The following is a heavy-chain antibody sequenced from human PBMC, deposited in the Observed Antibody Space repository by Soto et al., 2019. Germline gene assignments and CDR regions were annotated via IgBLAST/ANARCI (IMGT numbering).Heavy chain of an antibody. CDR2: IIPIFPTP. CDR3: ARYKDRQQFGGNYYYGIDV. V-gene: IGHV1-69*12. D-gene: IGHD3-9*01. Sequence: QVQLVQTGAEVKKPGSSVPVSCKASGGTFGNSAISWVRQAPGQGLEWLGGIIPIFPTPDNAQKLQGSVRITADESTSTACTELTSLRSEDTAVSSWARYKDRQQFGGNYYYGIDVWGQGTTVTVSS. J-gene: IGHJ6*02. CDR1: GGTFGNSA.